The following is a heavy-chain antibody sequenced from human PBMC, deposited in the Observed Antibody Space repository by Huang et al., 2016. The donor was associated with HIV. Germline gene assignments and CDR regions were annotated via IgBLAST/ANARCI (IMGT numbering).Heavy chain of an antibody. D-gene: IGHD6-25*01. CDR1: RFTFSKFA. J-gene: IGHJ5*01. Sequence: QVQLVESGGGVVQPGKSLRLSCAASRFTFSKFAMHWVRQAPGKGREWVAVISHDGSVEEYADSVRGRFAISRDKSKDTLYLQMSDLRPADTAVYYCAKIAADNYFDSWGQGTLVTVSS. CDR3: AKIAADNYFDS. V-gene: IGHV3-30*18. CDR2: ISHDGSVE.